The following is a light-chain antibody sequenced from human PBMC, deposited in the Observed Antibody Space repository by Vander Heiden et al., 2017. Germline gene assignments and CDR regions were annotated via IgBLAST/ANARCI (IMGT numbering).Light chain of an antibody. CDR3: QQSYSTPYT. CDR1: QSISNY. J-gene: IGKJ2*01. V-gene: IGKV1-39*01. CDR2: ATS. Sequence: DIQMTQSPSSLSASVGDRVTITCWASQSISNYLNWYQQKPGKAPKVLIYATSSLQSGVPSRFSGSGSGTYFTLTISSLQAEDFAAYYCQQSYSTPYTFGQGTKLDIK.